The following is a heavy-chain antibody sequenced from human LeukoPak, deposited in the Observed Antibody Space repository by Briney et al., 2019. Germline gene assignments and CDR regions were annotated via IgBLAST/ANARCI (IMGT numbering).Heavy chain of an antibody. CDR3: ARGPTGWLQFDY. CDR2: IDSNSGGT. D-gene: IGHD5-24*01. Sequence: ASVKVSCKASGYTFSGYYMHWVRRAPGQGFEWMGRIDSNSGGTNYAQNFQGRVTMTRDTSISTVYMELISLRSEDTAVYYCARGPTGWLQFDYWGQGTLVTVSS. CDR1: GYTFSGYY. J-gene: IGHJ4*02. V-gene: IGHV1-2*02.